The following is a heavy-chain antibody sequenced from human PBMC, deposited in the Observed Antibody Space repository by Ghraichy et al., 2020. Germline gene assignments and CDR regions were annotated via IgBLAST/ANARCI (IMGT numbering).Heavy chain of an antibody. D-gene: IGHD5-24*01. V-gene: IGHV4-34*01. CDR2: INHSGST. Sequence: SETLSLTCAVYGGSFSGYYWSWIRQPPGKGLEWIGEINHSGSTNYNPSLKSRVTISVDTSKNQFSLKLSSVTAADTAVYYCARGGGRDGYDWGQGTLVTVSS. CDR3: ARGGGRDGYD. J-gene: IGHJ4*02. CDR1: GGSFSGYY.